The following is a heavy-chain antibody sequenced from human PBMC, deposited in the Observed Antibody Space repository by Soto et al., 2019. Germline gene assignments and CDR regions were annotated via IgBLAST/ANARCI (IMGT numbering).Heavy chain of an antibody. D-gene: IGHD3-10*01. Sequence: SETLSLTCAVYGGSFSGYYWSWIRQPPGKGLEWIGEINHSGSTNYNPSLKSRVTISVDTSKNQFSLKLSSVTAADTAVYYCARGPVLWFGELLRDYYYYYGMDVWGQGTTVTVSS. J-gene: IGHJ6*02. CDR1: GGSFSGYY. CDR3: ARGPVLWFGELLRDYYYYYGMDV. V-gene: IGHV4-34*01. CDR2: INHSGST.